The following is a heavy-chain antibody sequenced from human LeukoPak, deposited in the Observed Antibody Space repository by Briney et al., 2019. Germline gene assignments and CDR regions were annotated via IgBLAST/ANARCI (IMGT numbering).Heavy chain of an antibody. V-gene: IGHV3-23*01. J-gene: IGHJ4*02. D-gene: IGHD3-22*01. CDR1: GFTFSSYA. CDR2: ISGSGGST. Sequence: GGSLRLSCAASGFTFSSYAMSWVRQPPGKGLQLVSAISGSGGSTYYADSVKGRFTISRDNSKNTLYLQMNSLRAEDTAVYYCAKFVRYYYDSSGYLDYWGQGTLVTVSS. CDR3: AKFVRYYYDSSGYLDY.